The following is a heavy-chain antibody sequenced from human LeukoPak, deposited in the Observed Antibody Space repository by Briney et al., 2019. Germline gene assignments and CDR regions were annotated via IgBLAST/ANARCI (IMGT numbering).Heavy chain of an antibody. J-gene: IGHJ4*02. CDR1: GYTFSSYA. CDR3: ARDRALYDSRRGYYYTEDDY. D-gene: IGHD3-22*01. Sequence: PGGSLRLSCAASGYTFSSYAMNWVRQAPGKGLEWVANINQDGSEKYSVDSVKGRFTISRDNAKSSLYLQMNSLRADDTAVYYCARDRALYDSRRGYYYTEDDYWGQGTLVTVSS. V-gene: IGHV3-7*01. CDR2: INQDGSEK.